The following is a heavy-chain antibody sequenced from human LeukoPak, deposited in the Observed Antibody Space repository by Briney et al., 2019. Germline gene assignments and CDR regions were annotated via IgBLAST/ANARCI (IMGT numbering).Heavy chain of an antibody. CDR3: AKDQLNRFCSGGSCSITHDY. Sequence: GGSLRLSCAASGFTFSSYGMHWVRQAPGKGLEWISGITGSTYSSYYADSVRGRFTISRDNSKNTLYLQMNSLRADDTAVYYCAKDQLNRFCSGGSCSITHDYWGQGTLVTVSS. CDR2: ITGSTYSS. V-gene: IGHV3-NL1*01. J-gene: IGHJ4*02. CDR1: GFTFSSYG. D-gene: IGHD2-15*01.